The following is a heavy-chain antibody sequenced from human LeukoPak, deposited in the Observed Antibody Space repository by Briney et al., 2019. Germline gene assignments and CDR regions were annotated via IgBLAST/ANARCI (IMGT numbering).Heavy chain of an antibody. Sequence: PGGSLRLSCAASGFTFSSYGMHWVRQAPGKGLEGVAFIRYDGSNKYYADSVKGRFTISRDNSKNTLYLQMNSLRAEDTAVYYCAKDLVVAASRYFDYWGQGTLVTVSS. CDR1: GFTFSSYG. J-gene: IGHJ4*02. V-gene: IGHV3-30*02. CDR3: AKDLVVAASRYFDY. CDR2: IRYDGSNK. D-gene: IGHD2-15*01.